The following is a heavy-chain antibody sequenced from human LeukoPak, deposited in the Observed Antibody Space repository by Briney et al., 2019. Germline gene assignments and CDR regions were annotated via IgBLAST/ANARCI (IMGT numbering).Heavy chain of an antibody. J-gene: IGHJ5*02. Sequence: ATLSLTCAVYGGSFSGYYWSWIRPPPGKGLEWIGEINHSGSTNYNPSLKSRVTISVDTSKNQFSLKLSSVTAADTAVYYCARVGPDYFDYNWFDPWGQGTLVTVSS. V-gene: IGHV4-34*01. CDR1: GGSFSGYY. CDR3: ARVGPDYFDYNWFDP. D-gene: IGHD2/OR15-2a*01. CDR2: INHSGST.